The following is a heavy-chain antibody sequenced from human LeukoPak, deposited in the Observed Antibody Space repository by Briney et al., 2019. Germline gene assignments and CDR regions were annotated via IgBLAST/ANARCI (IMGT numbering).Heavy chain of an antibody. D-gene: IGHD3-3*01. CDR1: GGSIGTYY. CDR2: IHYRGST. J-gene: IGHJ4*02. CDR3: ARHGQGVVMPFEY. V-gene: IGHV4-59*08. Sequence: PSETLSLTCTVSGGSIGTYYWAWIRQSPGKGLEWIGYIHYRGSTNYNPSLKSRVTISVDTSKNQFSLKLSSVTAADTAVYFCARHGQGVVMPFEYWGQGTLVAVSS.